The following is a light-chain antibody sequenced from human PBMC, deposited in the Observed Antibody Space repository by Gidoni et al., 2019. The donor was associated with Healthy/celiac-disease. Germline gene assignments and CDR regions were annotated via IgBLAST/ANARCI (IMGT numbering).Light chain of an antibody. CDR3: SAYAGSNNLV. CDR1: SIDVGGYNY. Sequence: QSALTQPPSPSGSPGPSVTISCTGTSIDVGGYNYVSWYQQHPGKAPKLMIYEVSKRPSGVPDRFSGSKSGNTASLTGSGLQAEDEADYYCSAYAGSNNLVFGGGTKLTVL. J-gene: IGLJ2*01. V-gene: IGLV2-8*01. CDR2: EVS.